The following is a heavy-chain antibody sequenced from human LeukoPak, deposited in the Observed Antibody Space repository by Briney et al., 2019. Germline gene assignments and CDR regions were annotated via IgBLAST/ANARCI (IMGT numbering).Heavy chain of an antibody. CDR3: AKSEASGFDY. CDR1: GFIFHTYD. Sequence: GGSLRLSCAASGFIFHTYDMSWVRQAPGKGPVWVSGISGGATRTYYTDSVTGRFTISRDNSKNTLYLQMNSLRGEDTAVYYCAKSEASGFDYWGQGTLVTVSS. D-gene: IGHD1-26*01. CDR2: ISGGATRT. J-gene: IGHJ4*02. V-gene: IGHV3-23*01.